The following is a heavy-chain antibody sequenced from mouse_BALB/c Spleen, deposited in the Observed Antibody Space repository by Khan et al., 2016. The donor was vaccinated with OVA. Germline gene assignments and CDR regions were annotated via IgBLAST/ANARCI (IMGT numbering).Heavy chain of an antibody. CDR2: ISSGSTYT. CDR3: TRDGNYAHWYFDG. D-gene: IGHD2-1*01. CDR1: GFSFTSYT. Sequence: EVELVESGGGLVRPGGSLKLSCAASGFSFTSYTMSWVRQTPEKRLEWVATISSGSTYTYYPDSVKGRFTISRDTAKNTLYLQMSSLKSEDTAMYYCTRDGNYAHWYFDGWGAGTTVTVSS. J-gene: IGHJ1*01. V-gene: IGHV5-6-4*01.